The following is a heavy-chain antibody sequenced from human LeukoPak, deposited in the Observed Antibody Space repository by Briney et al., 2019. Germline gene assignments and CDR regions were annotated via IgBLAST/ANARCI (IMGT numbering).Heavy chain of an antibody. CDR2: INHSGST. CDR1: GGSFSGYY. Sequence: SETLSLTCAVYGGSFSGYYWSWIRQPPGKGLEWIGEINHSGSTNYNPSLKSRVTISVDKSKNQFSLKLSSVTAADTAVYYCARKLATVTTYDYWGQGTLVTVSS. D-gene: IGHD4-17*01. V-gene: IGHV4-34*01. J-gene: IGHJ4*02. CDR3: ARKLATVTTYDY.